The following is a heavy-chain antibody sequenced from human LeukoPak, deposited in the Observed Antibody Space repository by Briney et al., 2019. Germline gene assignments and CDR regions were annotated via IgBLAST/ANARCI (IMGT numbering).Heavy chain of an antibody. V-gene: IGHV3-21*04. CDR3: AKGALAYCGGDCYSENDY. J-gene: IGHJ4*02. Sequence: GGSLRLSCAASGFTFSSYSMNWVRQAPGKGLEWVSSISSSSSYIYYADSVKGRFTISRDNAKNSLYLQMNSLRAEDTALYYCAKGALAYCGGDCYSENDYWGQGTLVTVSS. D-gene: IGHD2-21*02. CDR2: ISSSSSYI. CDR1: GFTFSSYS.